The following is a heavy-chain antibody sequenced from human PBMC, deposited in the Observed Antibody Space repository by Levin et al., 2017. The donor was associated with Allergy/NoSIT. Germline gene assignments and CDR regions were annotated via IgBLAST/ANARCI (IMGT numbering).Heavy chain of an antibody. J-gene: IGHJ4*02. D-gene: IGHD1-1*01. CDR3: ARSPTTDY. CDR2: VSSSGAYT. Sequence: LAGGSLRLSCAASGFTFSSYAMSWVRQAPGKGLEWVSAVSSSGAYTYYADSVKGRFTISRDNSKNTVYLQMTSLRAEDTAVYWCARSPTTDYWGQGTLVTVSS. V-gene: IGHV3-23*01. CDR1: GFTFSSYA.